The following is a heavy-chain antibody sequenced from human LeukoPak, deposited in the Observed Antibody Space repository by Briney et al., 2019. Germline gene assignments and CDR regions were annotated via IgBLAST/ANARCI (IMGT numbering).Heavy chain of an antibody. D-gene: IGHD3-10*01. CDR1: GFTFSSYW. CDR2: INSDGSSA. Sequence: PGGSLRLSCAASGFTFSSYWMHWVRQAPGKGLVWVSRINSDGSSASYADSVKGRFTISRDNAKNTLYLQMNSLRAEDTAVYYCARGSGGYWYFDLWGRGTLVTVSS. J-gene: IGHJ2*01. CDR3: ARGSGGYWYFDL. V-gene: IGHV3-74*01.